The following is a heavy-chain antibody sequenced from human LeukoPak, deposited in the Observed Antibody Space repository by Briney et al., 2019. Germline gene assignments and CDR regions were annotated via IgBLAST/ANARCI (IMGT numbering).Heavy chain of an antibody. J-gene: IGHJ4*02. D-gene: IGHD6-13*01. V-gene: IGHV3-21*01. Sequence: GSLRLSCGASGFTFNSYSMNWVRQTPGKGLEWVSSISSSSSYIYYADSVKGRFTISRDNAKNSLYLQMNSLRAEDTAVYYCAPELRRKAGYSSSWYVGWGQGTLVTVSS. CDR3: APELRRKAGYSSSWYVG. CDR2: ISSSSSYI. CDR1: GFTFNSYS.